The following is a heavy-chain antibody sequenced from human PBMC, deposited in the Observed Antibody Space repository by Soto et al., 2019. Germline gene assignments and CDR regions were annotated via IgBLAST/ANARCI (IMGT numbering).Heavy chain of an antibody. J-gene: IGHJ4*02. CDR2: TYYRSKWYS. V-gene: IGHV6-1*01. D-gene: IGHD6-19*01. Sequence: SQTLSLACAISGDSVSSTSTAWSWIRQSPSRGLEWLGRTYYRSKWYSDYAVSVKSRITINPDTSKNQFSLQLNSVTPEDTAVYYCARGSYYSGWVWGQGTLVTVSS. CDR3: ARGSYYSGWV. CDR1: GDSVSSTSTA.